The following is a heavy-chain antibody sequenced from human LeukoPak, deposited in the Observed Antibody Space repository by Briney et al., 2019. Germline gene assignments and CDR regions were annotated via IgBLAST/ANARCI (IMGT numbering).Heavy chain of an antibody. J-gene: IGHJ4*02. CDR1: GFTFSSFS. CDR2: IHGTSSPI. D-gene: IGHD6-13*01. V-gene: IGHV3-48*01. Sequence: GGSLRLSCAASGFTFSSFSMTWVRQAPGKGLEWISYIHGTSSPIYYADSVKGRFTVSRDSAKNSLYLQMNSLTAEDTAVYYCGRGGSTGSWFNYWGQGTLVTVSS. CDR3: GRGGSTGSWFNY.